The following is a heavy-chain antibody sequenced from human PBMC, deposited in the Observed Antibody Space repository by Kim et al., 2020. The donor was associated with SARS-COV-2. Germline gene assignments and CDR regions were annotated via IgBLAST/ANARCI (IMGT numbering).Heavy chain of an antibody. J-gene: IGHJ4*02. D-gene: IGHD1-1*01. CDR2: FDPEDGET. CDR3: ATLNWNDGYFDY. CDR1: AYTLTELS. V-gene: IGHV1-24*01. Sequence: ASVKVSCKVSAYTLTELSMHWVRQAPGKGLEWMGGFDPEDGETIYAQKFQGRVTMTEDTSTDTAYMELSSLRSEDTAVYYCATLNWNDGYFDYWGQGTLVTVSS.